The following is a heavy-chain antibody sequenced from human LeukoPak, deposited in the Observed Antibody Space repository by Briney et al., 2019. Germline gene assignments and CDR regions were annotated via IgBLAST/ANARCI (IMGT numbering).Heavy chain of an antibody. CDR3: ARGRPAEVPAAPNWFDP. V-gene: IGHV1-18*01. CDR2: ISAYNGNT. D-gene: IGHD2-2*01. CDR1: GYAFTSYG. J-gene: IGHJ5*02. Sequence: ASVKVSCKASGYAFTSYGISWVRQAPGQGLEWMGWISAYNGNTNYAQKFQGRVTITRNTSISTAYMELSSLRSEDTAVYYCARGRPAEVPAAPNWFDPWGQGTLVTVSS.